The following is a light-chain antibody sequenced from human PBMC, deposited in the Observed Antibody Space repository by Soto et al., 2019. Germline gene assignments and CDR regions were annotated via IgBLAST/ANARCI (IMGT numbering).Light chain of an antibody. CDR2: GAS. J-gene: IGKJ5*01. CDR1: QSVSSN. CDR3: QQYTNWPPIT. Sequence: EIVMTQSTATMSVSPGERPTLSRRASQSVSSNLAWYQQKPGQAPRLLIYGASTRATGIPARFSGSGSGTEFTLTISSLQSEDFAVYYCQQYTNWPPITFGQGTRLEIK. V-gene: IGKV3-15*01.